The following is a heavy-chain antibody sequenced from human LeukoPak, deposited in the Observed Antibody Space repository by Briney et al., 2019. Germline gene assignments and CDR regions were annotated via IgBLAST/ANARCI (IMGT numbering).Heavy chain of an antibody. CDR2: INPSGGSI. CDR1: GYTFTSYY. J-gene: IGHJ4*02. D-gene: IGHD3-22*01. Sequence: ASVKASRKASGYTFTSYYMHWVRQAPGQGLEWMGIINPSGGSINYAQKFQGRVTMTRDTSTSTVYMELSSLRSEDTAVYYCARDGWFYYDSSDYSGFDYWGQGTLVTVSS. CDR3: ARDGWFYYDSSDYSGFDY. V-gene: IGHV1-46*01.